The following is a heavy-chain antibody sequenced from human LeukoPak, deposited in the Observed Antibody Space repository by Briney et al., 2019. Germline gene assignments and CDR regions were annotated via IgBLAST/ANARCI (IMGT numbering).Heavy chain of an antibody. CDR2: IYHSGST. D-gene: IGHD6-19*01. V-gene: IGHV4-4*02. J-gene: IGHJ3*02. CDR1: GGSISGSNW. CDR3: ASGSSGWADAFDI. Sequence: PSETLSLTCAVSGGSISGSNWWSWVRQPPGKGLEWIGEIYHSGSTNYNPSLKSRVTISVDKSKNQFSLKLSSVTAADTAVYYCASGSSGWADAFDIWGQGTMVTVSS.